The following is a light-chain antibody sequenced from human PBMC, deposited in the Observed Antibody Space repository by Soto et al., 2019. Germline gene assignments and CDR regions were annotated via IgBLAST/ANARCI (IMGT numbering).Light chain of an antibody. CDR1: QSVSSY. Sequence: EIVLTQSPGTLSLSPGERATLSCRASQSVSSYLAWYQQKPGQAPRLLIYTASRRATGIPDRFSGSGSGTDFTLTISRLEPEDSAVYYCQQYSRAPITFGQGTRLEIK. CDR2: TAS. J-gene: IGKJ5*01. CDR3: QQYSRAPIT. V-gene: IGKV3-20*01.